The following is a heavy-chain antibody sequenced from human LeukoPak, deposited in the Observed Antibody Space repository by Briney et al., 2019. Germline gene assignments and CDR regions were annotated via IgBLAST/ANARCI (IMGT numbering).Heavy chain of an antibody. CDR1: RDTFTRCA. J-gene: IGHJ3*02. CDR3: ARDPGSPVRAFDI. Sequence: SVKVSCKASRDTFTRCAFSWVRQAPGQGLEWMGGIIPIDGTANFGQKFQGRVTITADESTSTAYMELSSLRSEDTAVYYCARDPGSPVRAFDIWGQGTMVTVSS. V-gene: IGHV1-69*01. CDR2: IIPIDGTA. D-gene: IGHD3-10*01.